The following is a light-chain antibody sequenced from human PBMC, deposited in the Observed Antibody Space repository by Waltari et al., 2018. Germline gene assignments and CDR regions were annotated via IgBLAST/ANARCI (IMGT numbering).Light chain of an antibody. CDR2: WAS. CDR1: QSVLYSPNNKNY. V-gene: IGKV4-1*01. CDR3: HQYANSPWT. J-gene: IGKJ1*01. Sequence: TQSPDSLAVSLGERATINCKSSQSVLYSPNNKNYLAWYQQKPGQPPQLLIYWASTRESGVPDRFSGSGSGTDFTLTISSLQAEDVAVYYCHQYANSPWTFGQGTKVEVK.